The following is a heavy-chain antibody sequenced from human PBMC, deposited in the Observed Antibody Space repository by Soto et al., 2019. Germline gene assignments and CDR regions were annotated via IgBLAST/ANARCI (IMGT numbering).Heavy chain of an antibody. D-gene: IGHD1-26*01. CDR2: IYYSGST. Sequence: PSETQPLPCTVFGGYVRSYYWGRIRQHPGKGLEWIGSIYYSGSTKYNPSLKSRVTMSVDTSNNQFSLKVSSVSAADTAVYYCATQSNRSYGLYAFDFWGQGALVTVSS. V-gene: IGHV4-59*08. J-gene: IGHJ4*02. CDR3: ATQSNRSYGLYAFDF. CDR1: GGYVRSYY.